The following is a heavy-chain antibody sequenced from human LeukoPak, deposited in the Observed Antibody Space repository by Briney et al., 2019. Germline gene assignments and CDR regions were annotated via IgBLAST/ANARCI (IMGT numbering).Heavy chain of an antibody. CDR2: IYYSGST. CDR1: GGSISSHY. CDR3: ARVTFIRGVVT. D-gene: IGHD3-10*01. J-gene: IGHJ5*02. Sequence: SETLSLTCTVSGGSISSHYWSWIRQPPGKGLEWIGYIYYSGSTNYNPSLKSRLTISVDPSTNQLSLKLTSVTAADTAVYFCARVTFIRGVVTWGQGTLVTVSS. V-gene: IGHV4-59*08.